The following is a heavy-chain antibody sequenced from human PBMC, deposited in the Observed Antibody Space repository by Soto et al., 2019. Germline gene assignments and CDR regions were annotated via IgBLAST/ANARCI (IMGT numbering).Heavy chain of an antibody. Sequence: NPSETLSLTCAVYGGSFSGYYWSWIRQPPGKGLEWIGEINHSGSTNYNPSLKSRVTISVDTSKNQFSLKLSSVTAADTAVYYCARGRGARLWFGELLGPYYFDYWGQGTLVTV. V-gene: IGHV4-34*01. CDR1: GGSFSGYY. CDR2: INHSGST. CDR3: ARGRGARLWFGELLGPYYFDY. J-gene: IGHJ4*02. D-gene: IGHD3-10*01.